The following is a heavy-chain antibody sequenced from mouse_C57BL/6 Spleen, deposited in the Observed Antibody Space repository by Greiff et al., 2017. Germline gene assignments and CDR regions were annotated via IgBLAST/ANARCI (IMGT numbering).Heavy chain of an antibody. CDR3: ARPPYYYGSSYDWYFDV. CDR1: GYSITSGYY. D-gene: IGHD1-1*01. V-gene: IGHV3-6*01. CDR2: ISYDGSN. J-gene: IGHJ1*03. Sequence: ESGPGLVKPSQSLSLTCSVTGYSITSGYYWNWIRQFPGNKLEWMGYISYDGSNNYNPSLKNRISITRDTSKNQFFLKLNSVTTEDTATYYCARPPYYYGSSYDWYFDVWGTGTTVTVSS.